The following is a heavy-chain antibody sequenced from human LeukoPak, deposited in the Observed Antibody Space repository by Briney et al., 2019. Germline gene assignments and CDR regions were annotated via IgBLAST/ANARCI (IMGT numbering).Heavy chain of an antibody. J-gene: IGHJ4*02. D-gene: IGHD1-26*01. Sequence: GGSLRLSCAASGFTFSSYWMSWVRQAPGKGLEWVSAISGGGNTDYADSVKGRFTISGDNSKNTVFLQMNSLRAEDTGVYYCANRISGSSYWGQGTLVTVSS. V-gene: IGHV3-23*01. CDR2: ISGGGNT. CDR3: ANRISGSSY. CDR1: GFTFSSYW.